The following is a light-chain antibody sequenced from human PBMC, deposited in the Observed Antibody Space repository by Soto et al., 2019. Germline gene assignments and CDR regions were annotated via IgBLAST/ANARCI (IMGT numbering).Light chain of an antibody. V-gene: IGLV2-11*01. CDR1: SSDVGGYNS. CDR2: DVA. CDR3: CSYAGRYTHVE. J-gene: IGLJ2*01. Sequence: QSALTQPRSVSGSPGQSVTISCTGTSSDVGGYNSVSWYQQHPGKAPQLMIYDVAKRPSGVPDRFSGSKSGNTASLTISGLQAEDEAEYHCCSYAGRYTHVEFGGGTKLTVL.